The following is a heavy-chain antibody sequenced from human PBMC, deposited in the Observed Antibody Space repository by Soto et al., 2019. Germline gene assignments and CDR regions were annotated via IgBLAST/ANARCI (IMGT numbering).Heavy chain of an antibody. CDR3: ARTKCSGGSCYSWSLVY. J-gene: IGHJ4*02. CDR2: RYYSEST. V-gene: IGHV4-31*03. CDR1: GGSITTGGYY. Sequence: PSETVSLTCTVSGGSITTGGYYWSWIRQLPGKGLEWIGHRYYSESTYYNPSLKSRVSISLDTSKNQFSLKLSFVTAADTAMYYCARTKCSGGSCYSWSLVYWGQGTPVTVSS. D-gene: IGHD2-15*01.